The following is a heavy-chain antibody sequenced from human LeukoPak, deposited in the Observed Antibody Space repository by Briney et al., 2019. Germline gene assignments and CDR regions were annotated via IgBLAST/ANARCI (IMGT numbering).Heavy chain of an antibody. J-gene: IGHJ6*02. CDR2: MYSGGST. CDR1: GFTFSITG. V-gene: IGHV3-66*01. D-gene: IGHD4-11*01. Sequence: GGSLRLSCAASGFTFSITGMTWVRQAPGKGLEWVSVMYSGGSTYYADSVKGRVAISRDNSQNTVFLQMNSVRVEDTAVYYCARSYSNHLFGMDVWGQGTAVTISS. CDR3: ARSYSNHLFGMDV.